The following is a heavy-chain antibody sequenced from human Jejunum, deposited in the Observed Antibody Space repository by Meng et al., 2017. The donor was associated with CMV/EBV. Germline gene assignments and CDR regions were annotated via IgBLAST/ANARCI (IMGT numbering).Heavy chain of an antibody. CDR3: ARDGEDQLVHWFDY. D-gene: IGHD1/OR15-1a*01. CDR1: GFIFSKYR. V-gene: IGHV3-48*04. J-gene: IGHJ4*02. CDR2: IWSGGAI. Sequence: AASGFIFSKYRMNWVRQAPGKGPEWVSHIWSGGAIYADSVKGRFTTTRDNAKNSLYMEMNRLRAEDTAVYYCARDGEDQLVHWFDYWGQGTLVTVSS.